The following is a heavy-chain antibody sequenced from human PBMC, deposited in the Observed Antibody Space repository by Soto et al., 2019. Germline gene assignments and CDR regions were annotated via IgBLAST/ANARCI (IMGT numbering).Heavy chain of an antibody. V-gene: IGHV4-59*01. D-gene: IGHD2-8*01. CDR3: ARGPVRGMDV. CDR1: GGSISSYY. CDR2: IYYSGST. Sequence: PSETLSLTCTVSGGSISSYYWSWIRQPPGKGLEWIGYIYYSGSTNYNPSLKSRVTISVDTSKNQFSLKLSSVTAADTAVYYCARGPVRGMDVWGQGATVTVSS. J-gene: IGHJ6*02.